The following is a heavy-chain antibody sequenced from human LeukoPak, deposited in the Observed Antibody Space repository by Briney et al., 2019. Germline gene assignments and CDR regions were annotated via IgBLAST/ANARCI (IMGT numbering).Heavy chain of an antibody. CDR2: IRYDGSNK. CDR1: GFTVSSNE. D-gene: IGHD6-19*01. CDR3: AKPLTGYSSGWYGLGY. Sequence: GGSLRLSCAASGFTVSSNEMSWIRQAPGKGLEWVAFIRYDGSNKYYADSVKGRFTISRDNSKNTLYLQMNSLRAEDTAVYYCAKPLTGYSSGWYGLGYWGQGTLVTVSS. J-gene: IGHJ4*02. V-gene: IGHV3-30*02.